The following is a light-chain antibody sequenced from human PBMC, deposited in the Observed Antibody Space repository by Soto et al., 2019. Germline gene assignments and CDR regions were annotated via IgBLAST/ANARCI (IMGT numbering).Light chain of an antibody. V-gene: IGKV1-33*01. J-gene: IGKJ1*01. CDR1: QQISNY. CDR3: LLDYSYCWT. CDR2: DAC. Sequence: IQLHRPRPSLSAXVGDXVTIXXQASQQISNYLNWYQEKRGKSPKLLICDACNLETGVRSRFSGSGSSRDLTLTITSLQPEDFAAYYCLLDYSYCWTFRQGT.